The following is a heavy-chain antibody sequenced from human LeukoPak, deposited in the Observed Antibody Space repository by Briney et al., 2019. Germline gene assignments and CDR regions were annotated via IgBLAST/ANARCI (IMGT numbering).Heavy chain of an antibody. V-gene: IGHV3-23*01. J-gene: IGHJ4*02. CDR2: ISGSGTSA. D-gene: IGHD6-19*01. Sequence: GGSLRLSCAASGFTFSSYAMSWVRQAPGKGLEWVSGISGSGTSAYYADSVKGRFTISRDNSKNTLYLQMNSLRAEDTALYYCASELRIAVAGTKDYWGQGTLVTVSS. CDR1: GFTFSSYA. CDR3: ASELRIAVAGTKDY.